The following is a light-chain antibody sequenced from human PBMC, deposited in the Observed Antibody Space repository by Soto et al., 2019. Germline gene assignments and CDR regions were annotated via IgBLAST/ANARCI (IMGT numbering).Light chain of an antibody. CDR2: DVS. J-gene: IGLJ1*01. Sequence: QSALTQPASVSGSPGQSITISCTGTSSDVGGYNYVSWYQQHPGKAPKLMIYDVSNRPSGVSNRFSGSKSGNTASLTISGLQPEDEADYYCSSYTSSSTPYLFGTGTKVTVL. V-gene: IGLV2-14*01. CDR3: SSYTSSSTPYL. CDR1: SSDVGGYNY.